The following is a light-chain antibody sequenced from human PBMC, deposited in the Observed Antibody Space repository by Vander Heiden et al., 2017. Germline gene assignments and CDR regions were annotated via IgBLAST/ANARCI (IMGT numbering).Light chain of an antibody. CDR3: ATWDASLRAMI. CDR2: GNN. J-gene: IGLJ2*01. CDR1: TSTVENFF. Sequence: QSILTQPPSGRATSGQKSTISCSGITSTVENFFGSCYQHPPGAVPKRLMYGNNLRPSGLPDRFSGSQSGTSAPLASTGLQAGDEADYYCATWDASLRAMIFGGGTRLTVL. V-gene: IGLV1-51*01.